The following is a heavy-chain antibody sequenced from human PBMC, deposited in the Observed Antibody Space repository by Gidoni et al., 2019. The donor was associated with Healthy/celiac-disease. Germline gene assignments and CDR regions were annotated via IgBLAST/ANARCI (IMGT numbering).Heavy chain of an antibody. D-gene: IGHD4-17*01. J-gene: IGHJ4*02. CDR2: ISSSGSTI. CDR3: ARPSTVTCLDY. CDR1: GFTFSDYY. V-gene: IGHV3-11*01. Sequence: GFTFSDYYMSWIRQAPGKGLEWVSYISSSGSTIYYADSVKGRFTSSRDNAKNSLYLQMNSLRAEDTAVYYCARPSTVTCLDYWGQGTLVTVSS.